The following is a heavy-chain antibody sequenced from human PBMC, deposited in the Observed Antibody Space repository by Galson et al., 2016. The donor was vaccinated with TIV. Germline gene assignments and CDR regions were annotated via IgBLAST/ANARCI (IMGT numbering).Heavy chain of an antibody. CDR3: ARDIFPYYGMDV. J-gene: IGHJ6*02. D-gene: IGHD2-21*01. CDR1: GFTFSNYN. V-gene: IGHV3-48*01. CDR2: IGTASITI. Sequence: SLRLSCAASGFTFSNYNMNWVRQAPGKGLEWVSYIGTASITIHYADSVKGRFTISREDAKNSLYLQMNSLRAEDTAVYYCARDIFPYYGMDVWGQGTTVTVSS.